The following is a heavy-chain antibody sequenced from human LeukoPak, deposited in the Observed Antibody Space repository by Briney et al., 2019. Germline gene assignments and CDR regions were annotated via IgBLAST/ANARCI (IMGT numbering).Heavy chain of an antibody. Sequence: GASVKVSCKASGYTFTTYDISWVRQAPGQGLEWMGWINTHTGSTNYAQKVQGRVTMTTETSTSTAYMELRSLGSDDTAVDYCARGPGGCCGGSCYHDYWGQGNLVIVSS. CDR1: GYTFTTYD. J-gene: IGHJ4*02. V-gene: IGHV1-18*01. CDR2: INTHTGST. D-gene: IGHD2-15*01. CDR3: ARGPGGCCGGSCYHDY.